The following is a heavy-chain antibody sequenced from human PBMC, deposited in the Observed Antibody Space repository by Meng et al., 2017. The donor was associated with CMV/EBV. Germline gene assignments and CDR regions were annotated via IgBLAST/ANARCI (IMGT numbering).Heavy chain of an antibody. CDR3: VRDHNWGPDY. J-gene: IGHJ4*02. CDR2: IYPNSGGT. D-gene: IGHD1-1*01. V-gene: IGHV1-2*02. Sequence: QGQPVQPGAEVNSPGASVKVSGQTSGYRFSDHYMHWVRQAPGQGLEWMGWIYPNSGGTHYAQKFQDRVTMTRDTSISTVYMELSRLTSDDTAVYYCVRDHNWGPDYWGQGTLVTVSS. CDR1: GYRFSDHY.